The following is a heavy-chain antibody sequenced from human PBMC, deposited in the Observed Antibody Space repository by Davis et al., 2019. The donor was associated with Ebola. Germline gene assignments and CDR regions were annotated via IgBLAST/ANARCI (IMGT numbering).Heavy chain of an antibody. J-gene: IGHJ3*02. V-gene: IGHV4-31*03. D-gene: IGHD1-26*01. Sequence: LRLSCSVAGGSISSGGYYWNWIRQHPGEGLEWIGIIYYSGTTNYNPSLKSRVTISVDTSRNQFSLRLSSVTAADTAVYHCARHSPASAFDIWGQGTMITVSS. CDR3: ARHSPASAFDI. CDR2: IYYSGTT. CDR1: GGSISSGGYY.